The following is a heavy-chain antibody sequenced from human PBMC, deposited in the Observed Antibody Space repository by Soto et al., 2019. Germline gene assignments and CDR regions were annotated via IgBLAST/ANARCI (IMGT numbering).Heavy chain of an antibody. V-gene: IGHV4-59*01. D-gene: IGHD5-18*01. CDR2: IYYSGST. CDR3: ARMNWIQPYYFDY. J-gene: IGHJ4*02. Sequence: PSETLSLTCTVSGGSISSYYWRWIRQPPGKGLEWIGYIYYSGSTNYNPSLKSRVTISVDTSKNQFSLKLSSVTAADTAVYYCARMNWIQPYYFDYWGQGTLVTVSS. CDR1: GGSISSYY.